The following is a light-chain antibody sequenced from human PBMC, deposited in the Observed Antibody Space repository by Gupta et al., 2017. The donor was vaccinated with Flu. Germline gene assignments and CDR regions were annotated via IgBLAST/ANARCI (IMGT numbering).Light chain of an antibody. CDR2: ENN. Sequence: QSVLTQPTSVSVAPGQKDTISCPGSSSNIGNNYVSWYQQLPGTAPKLLIYENNKRPSGIPDRFSGSKSGTSATLGITGLQTGDEAGYYCRTWDSSLSSCEFGGGTKLTVL. CDR1: SSNIGNNY. CDR3: RTWDSSLSSCE. V-gene: IGLV1-51*02. J-gene: IGLJ3*02.